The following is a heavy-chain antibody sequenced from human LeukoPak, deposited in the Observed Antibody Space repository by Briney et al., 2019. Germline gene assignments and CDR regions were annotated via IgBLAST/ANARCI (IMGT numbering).Heavy chain of an antibody. D-gene: IGHD3-9*01. J-gene: IGHJ4*02. CDR3: ARDAVDVDY. V-gene: IGHV3-33*01. CDR2: IWYDGSNK. Sequence: GGSLRLSCAASGFTFSSYGMHWVRQAPGNGLEWVAVIWYDGSNKYYADSVKGRFTISRDNSKDTLYLQMNSLRAEDTAVYYCARDAVDVDYWGQGTLVTVSS. CDR1: GFTFSSYG.